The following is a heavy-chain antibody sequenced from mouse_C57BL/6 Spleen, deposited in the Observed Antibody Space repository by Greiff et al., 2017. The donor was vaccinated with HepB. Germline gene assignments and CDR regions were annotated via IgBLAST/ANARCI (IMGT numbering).Heavy chain of an antibody. V-gene: IGHV1-5*01. CDR3: TRITTGVAGDY. CDR2: IYPGNSDT. Sequence: EVQLQQSGTVLARPGASVKMSCKTSGYTFTSYWMHWVKQRPGQGLEWIGAIYPGNSDTSYNQKFKGKAKLTAVTSASTAYMELSSLTNEDSAFYYCTRITTGVAGDYWGQGTTLTVSS. J-gene: IGHJ2*01. D-gene: IGHD1-1*01. CDR1: GYTFTSYW.